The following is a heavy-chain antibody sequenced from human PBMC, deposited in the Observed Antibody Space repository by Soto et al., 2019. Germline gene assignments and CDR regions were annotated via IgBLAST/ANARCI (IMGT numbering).Heavy chain of an antibody. CDR1: GFSFSDAW. V-gene: IGHV3-15*01. CDR2: IKRKSDGGTA. J-gene: IGHJ4*02. CDR3: RTQWLD. Sequence: WGSLRLSCAASGFSFSDAWMSWVRQAPGKGREWLGRIKRKSDGGTADYAAPVNGRFSISRDDSKNTLYLQMNSMKTEDTAIYYCRTQWLDWGQGTLVTVSS. D-gene: IGHD6-19*01.